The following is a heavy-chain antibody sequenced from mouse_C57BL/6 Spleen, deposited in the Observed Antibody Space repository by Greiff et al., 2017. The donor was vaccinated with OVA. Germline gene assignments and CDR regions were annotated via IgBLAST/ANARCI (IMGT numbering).Heavy chain of an antibody. CDR1: GFTFSDYG. V-gene: IGHV5-17*01. Sequence: DVQLVASGGGLVKPGGSLKLSCAASGFTFSDYGMHWVRQAPEKGLEWVAYISSGSSTIYYADTVKGRFTISRDNAKNTLFLQMTSLRSEDTAMYYCARPLWDYFDYWGQGTTLTVSS. CDR3: ARPLWDYFDY. CDR2: ISSGSSTI. D-gene: IGHD6-2*01. J-gene: IGHJ2*01.